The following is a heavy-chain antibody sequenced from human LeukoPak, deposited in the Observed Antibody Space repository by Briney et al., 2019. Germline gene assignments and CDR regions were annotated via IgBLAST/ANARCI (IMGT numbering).Heavy chain of an antibody. CDR2: ISWNSGSI. CDR1: GFTFYDYA. D-gene: IGHD3-22*01. J-gene: IGHJ4*02. CDR3: AKDIYYDSSGPFDY. Sequence: GRSLRLSCAASGFTFYDYAMHWVRQAPGKGLEWVSGISWNSGSIGYADSVKGRFTISRDNAKNSLYLQMNSLRAEDTALYYCAKDIYYDSSGPFDYWGQGTLVTVSS. V-gene: IGHV3-9*01.